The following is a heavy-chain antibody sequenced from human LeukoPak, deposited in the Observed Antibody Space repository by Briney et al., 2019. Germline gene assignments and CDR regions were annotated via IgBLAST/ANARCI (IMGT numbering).Heavy chain of an antibody. CDR2: ISSSGSTI. V-gene: IGHV3-48*03. CDR3: ARLSGGGTTEH. J-gene: IGHJ4*02. Sequence: PGGSLRLSCAASGFTFSSYEMTWVRQAPGKGLEWVSYISSSGSTIYYADSVKGRFTISRDNAKNSLYLQMNSLRAEDTAVYYCARLSGGGTTEHWGQGTLVTVSS. CDR1: GFTFSSYE. D-gene: IGHD1-7*01.